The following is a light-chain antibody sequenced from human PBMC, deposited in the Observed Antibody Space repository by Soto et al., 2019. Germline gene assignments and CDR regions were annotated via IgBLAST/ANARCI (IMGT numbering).Light chain of an antibody. J-gene: IGLJ2*01. CDR2: LNSDGSH. Sequence: QLVLTQSPSASASLGASVKLTCTLSNGHNTNAIAWHQQRPEKGPRYLMKLNSDGSHSRGGAIPDRFSGSSSGAERYLTISGLQSKDEADYYCQTWDTGMVFGGGTKLTVL. V-gene: IGLV4-69*01. CDR1: NGHNTNA. CDR3: QTWDTGMV.